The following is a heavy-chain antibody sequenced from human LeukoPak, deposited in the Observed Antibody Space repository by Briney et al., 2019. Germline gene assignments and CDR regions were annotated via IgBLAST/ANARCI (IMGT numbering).Heavy chain of an antibody. CDR1: GGTFSSYA. J-gene: IGHJ4*02. D-gene: IGHD3-22*01. Sequence: ASVKVSCKASGGTFSSYAISWVRQAPGQGLEWMGRTIPIFGIANYAQKFQGRVTITADKSTSTAYMELSSLRSEDTAVYYCARDTYYYDSSGYYFDYWGQGTLVTVSS. V-gene: IGHV1-69*04. CDR3: ARDTYYYDSSGYYFDY. CDR2: TIPIFGIA.